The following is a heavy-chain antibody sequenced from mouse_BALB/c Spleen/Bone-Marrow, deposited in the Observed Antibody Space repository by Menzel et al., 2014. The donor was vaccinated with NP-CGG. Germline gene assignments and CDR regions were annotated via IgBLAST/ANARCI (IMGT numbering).Heavy chain of an antibody. CDR2: IRNKANGYTT. CDR3: ARDNYYGYHWYFDV. D-gene: IGHD1-2*01. J-gene: IGHJ1*01. V-gene: IGHV7-3*02. Sequence: EVHLVESGGGLVQPGGSLRLSCATSGFTFTDYYMSWVRQPPGKALEWLGFIRNKANGYTTEYSASVMGRFTISRDNSQSILYLQMNTLRAEDSATYYCARDNYYGYHWYFDVWGAGTTVTVSS. CDR1: GFTFTDYY.